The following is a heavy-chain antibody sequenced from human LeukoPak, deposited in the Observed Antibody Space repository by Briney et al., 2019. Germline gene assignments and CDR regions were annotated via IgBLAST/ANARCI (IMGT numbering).Heavy chain of an antibody. J-gene: IGHJ4*02. CDR1: GFTFSSYA. D-gene: IGHD6-19*01. V-gene: IGHV3-23*01. CDR2: ISGSAGST. Sequence: PGGSLRLSCAASGFTFSSYAMSWVRQAPGKGLEWVSVISGSAGSTYYADSVKGRFTISRDNSKNTLYLQMNSLRAEDTAVYYCAKESDISGWYGVDYWGQGTLVTVSS. CDR3: AKESDISGWYGVDY.